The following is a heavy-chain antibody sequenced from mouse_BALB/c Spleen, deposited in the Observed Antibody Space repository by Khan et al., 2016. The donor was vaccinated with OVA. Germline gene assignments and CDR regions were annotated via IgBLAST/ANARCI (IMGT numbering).Heavy chain of an antibody. CDR3: ARGNYYGYAMDY. Sequence: EVQLQESGPGLVKPSQSLSLTCTVTGYSITSNYAWNWIRQFPGNKLEWMGYISYSGSTNYNPSLKSRISITRDTSKNQFFLQLNSVTTEETATYYWARGNYYGYAMDYWGQGTSITVSS. J-gene: IGHJ4*01. D-gene: IGHD1-1*01. V-gene: IGHV3-2*02. CDR1: GYSITSNYA. CDR2: ISYSGST.